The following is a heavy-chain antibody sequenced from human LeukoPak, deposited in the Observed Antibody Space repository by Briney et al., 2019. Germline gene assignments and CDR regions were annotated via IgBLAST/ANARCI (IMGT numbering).Heavy chain of an antibody. CDR3: ARLAPPYSSGWYGNWFDP. Sequence: PSETLSLTCTVSGYSISSGYYWGWIRQPPGKGLEWIGSIYHSGSTYYNPSLKSRVTISVDTSKNQFSLKLSSVTAADTAVYYCARLAPPYSSGWYGNWFDPWGQGTLVTVSS. CDR1: GYSISSGYY. CDR2: IYHSGST. D-gene: IGHD6-19*01. J-gene: IGHJ5*02. V-gene: IGHV4-38-2*02.